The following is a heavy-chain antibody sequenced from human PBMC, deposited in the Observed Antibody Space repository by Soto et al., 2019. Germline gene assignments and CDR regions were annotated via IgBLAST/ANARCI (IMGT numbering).Heavy chain of an antibody. D-gene: IGHD3-10*01. CDR2: IGTAGDT. Sequence: GGSLRLSCAASGFTFSSYDMHWVRQATGKGLEWVSAIGTAGDTYYPGSVKGRFTISRENAKNSLYLQMNSLRAEDTAVYYCARVPPPYGSGSYYYYYGMDVWGQGTTVTVSS. CDR1: GFTFSSYD. V-gene: IGHV3-13*01. CDR3: ARVPPPYGSGSYYYYYGMDV. J-gene: IGHJ6*02.